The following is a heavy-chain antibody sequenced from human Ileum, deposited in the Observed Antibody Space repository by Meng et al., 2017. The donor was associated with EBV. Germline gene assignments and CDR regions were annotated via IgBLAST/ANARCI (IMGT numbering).Heavy chain of an antibody. CDR3: AREARSSGYHPGIGP. CDR1: GGFFSGYY. D-gene: IGHD3-22*01. V-gene: IGHV4-34*02. CDR2: INHSGST. J-gene: IGHJ5*02. Sequence: QVQLQPGGEGLLKPSGTLSPPSAVYGGFFSGYYWSWIRQSPGKGLEWIGEINHSGSTNYNPSLKSRVTISVDTSKNQFSLKLTSVTAADTAVYYCAREARSSGYHPGIGPWGQGTLVTVSS.